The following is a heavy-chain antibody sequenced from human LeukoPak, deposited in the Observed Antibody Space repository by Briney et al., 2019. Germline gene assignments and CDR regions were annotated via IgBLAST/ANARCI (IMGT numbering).Heavy chain of an antibody. V-gene: IGHV1-18*01. J-gene: IGHJ4*02. CDR1: GYTFTSYG. D-gene: IGHD2-2*01. CDR2: ISAYNGNT. CDR3: ARVRYCSSTSCYQGYFDY. Sequence: ASVKVSCKASGYTFTSYGISWVRQAPGQGLEWMGWISAYNGNTNYAQKLQGRVTMTTDTSTSTAYMELRSLRSDDTAVYYCARVRYCSSTSCYQGYFDYWGQGTLVTVSS.